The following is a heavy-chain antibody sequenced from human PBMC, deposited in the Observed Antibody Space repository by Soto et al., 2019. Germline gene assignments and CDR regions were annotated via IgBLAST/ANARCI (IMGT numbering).Heavy chain of an antibody. V-gene: IGHV3-23*01. CDR2: VSGNGAVT. D-gene: IGHD2-2*01. J-gene: IGHJ4*02. CDR3: AKVPASLKTFDY. Sequence: EVQLLDSGGGLAQPGGSLRLSCAASGFTFGNYAMNWVRQAPGKGLEWVSTVSGNGAVTYYADSVTGRFTISRDNSRSTLYLQMNNLRAEDTAIYFCAKVPASLKTFDYWGQGTLVTVSS. CDR1: GFTFGNYA.